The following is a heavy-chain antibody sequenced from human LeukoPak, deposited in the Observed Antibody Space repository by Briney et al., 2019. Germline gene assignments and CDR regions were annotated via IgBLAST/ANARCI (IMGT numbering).Heavy chain of an antibody. CDR2: ISYDGSNK. CDR3: ARAWYRFGQFDY. Sequence: GGSLRLSCAASGFTFSSYGMHWVRQAPGKGLEWVAVISYDGSNKYYADSVKGRFTISRDNSKNTLYLQMNSLRAEDTAVYYCARAWYRFGQFDYWGQGTLVTVSS. J-gene: IGHJ4*02. CDR1: GFTFSSYG. D-gene: IGHD3/OR15-3a*01. V-gene: IGHV3-30*03.